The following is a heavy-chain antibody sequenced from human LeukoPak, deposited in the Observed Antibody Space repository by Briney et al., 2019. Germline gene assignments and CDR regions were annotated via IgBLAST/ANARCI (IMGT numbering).Heavy chain of an antibody. CDR3: ASRHCSGGGCYFAGADPFDY. Sequence: GGSLRLSCAASGFTVSSTYVSWVRQAPGKGLEWVSVIYKGGNTYYIDSVKGRFTISRDTSKNTLYLQMNSLRAEDTAVYYCASRHCSGGGCYFAGADPFDYWGQGALVTVSS. V-gene: IGHV3-53*01. CDR2: IYKGGNT. D-gene: IGHD2-15*01. CDR1: GFTVSSTY. J-gene: IGHJ4*02.